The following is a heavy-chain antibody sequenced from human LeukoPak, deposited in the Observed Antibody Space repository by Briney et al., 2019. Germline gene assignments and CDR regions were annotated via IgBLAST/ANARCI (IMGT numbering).Heavy chain of an antibody. Sequence: PSETLSLTCTVSGGSISSYYWSWIRQPPGKGLDWIGYIYYSGSTNYNPSPKSRVTISVDTSKNQFPLKLSSATAADTAVYYCARYYDFWSGYYTFDYWGQGTLVTVSS. D-gene: IGHD3-3*01. CDR3: ARYYDFWSGYYTFDY. V-gene: IGHV4-59*08. CDR2: IYYSGST. CDR1: GGSISSYY. J-gene: IGHJ4*02.